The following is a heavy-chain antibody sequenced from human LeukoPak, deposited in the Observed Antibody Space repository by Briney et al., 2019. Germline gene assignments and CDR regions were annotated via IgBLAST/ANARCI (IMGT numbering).Heavy chain of an antibody. CDR3: ARLKFYDSTGYTPGYYMDV. Sequence: PSETLSLTCTVSGGSIISYYWSWVRQSAGRGLEWIGRICPSGSTEYNTSLKSRVTMSVDMSKKQFSLKLTSVTAADTAVYYCARLKFYDSTGYTPGYYMDVWGKGTTVIVS. V-gene: IGHV4-4*07. D-gene: IGHD3-22*01. CDR1: GGSIISYY. J-gene: IGHJ6*03. CDR2: ICPSGST.